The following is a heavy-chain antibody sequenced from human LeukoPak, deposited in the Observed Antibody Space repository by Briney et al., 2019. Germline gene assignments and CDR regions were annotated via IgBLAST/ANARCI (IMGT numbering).Heavy chain of an antibody. J-gene: IGHJ6*03. CDR1: GGSISSGSYY. CDR2: IYTSGST. CDR3: ARDHGSGSFNYYYMDV. Sequence: SETLSLTCTVSGGSISSGSYYWSWIRQPAGKGLEWIGRIYTSGSTNYNPSLKSRVTISVDTSKNQFSLKLSSVTAADTAVYYCARDHGSGSFNYYYMDVWGKGTTVTISS. D-gene: IGHD3-10*01. V-gene: IGHV4-61*02.